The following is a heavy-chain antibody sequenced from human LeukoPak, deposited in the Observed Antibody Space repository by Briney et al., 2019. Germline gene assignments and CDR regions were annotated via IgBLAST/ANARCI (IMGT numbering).Heavy chain of an antibody. CDR3: ARSSEMATITSPFDY. CDR1: GYTFTGYS. J-gene: IGHJ4*02. CDR2: INPNSGGT. Sequence: GASVKVSCKASGYTFTGYSMNWVRQAPGQGLEWIGWINPNSGGTNYAQKFQGRVAMTRATSINTVYMELSRLRSDDTAVYYCARSSEMATITSPFDYWGQGTLVTVSS. D-gene: IGHD5-24*01. V-gene: IGHV1-2*02.